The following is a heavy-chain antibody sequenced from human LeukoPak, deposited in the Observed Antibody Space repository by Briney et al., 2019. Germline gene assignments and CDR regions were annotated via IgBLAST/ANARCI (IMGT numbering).Heavy chain of an antibody. D-gene: IGHD2-2*01. V-gene: IGHV3-23*01. J-gene: IGHJ4*02. CDR2: ISGSGGST. Sequence: GGSLRLSCAASGFTFSSYSMTWVRQAPGKGLEWVSAISGSGGSTYYADSVKGRFTISRDNSKNTLYLQMNSLRAEDTAVYYCAKDSNLGYCSSTSCYPAFDYWGQGTLVTVSS. CDR1: GFTFSSYS. CDR3: AKDSNLGYCSSTSCYPAFDY.